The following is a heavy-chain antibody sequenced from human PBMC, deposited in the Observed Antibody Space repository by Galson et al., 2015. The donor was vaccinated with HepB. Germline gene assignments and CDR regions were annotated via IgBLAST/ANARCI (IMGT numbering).Heavy chain of an antibody. V-gene: IGHV4-31*03. CDR1: GGSISSGGYY. J-gene: IGHJ3*02. CDR2: IYYSGST. Sequence: TLSLTCSVSGGSISSGGYYWSWIRQHPGKGLEWIGYIYYSGSTYYNPSLKSRVTISVDTSKNQFSLELSSVTAADTAVYYCARDSLYGGDAFDIWGQGTMVTVSS. D-gene: IGHD2-8*01. CDR3: ARDSLYGGDAFDI.